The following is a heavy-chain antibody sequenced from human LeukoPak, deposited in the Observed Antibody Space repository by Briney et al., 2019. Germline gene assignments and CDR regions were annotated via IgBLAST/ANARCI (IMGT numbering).Heavy chain of an antibody. Sequence: SETLSLTCTVSGGSISSSSYYWGWIRQPPGKGLEWIGSIYYSGSTYYNPSLKSRVTISVDTSKNQFSLKLSSVTAADTAVYYCARQGDIVLMVYAIGYWGQGTLVTVSS. J-gene: IGHJ4*02. CDR2: IYYSGST. CDR1: GGSISSSSYY. D-gene: IGHD2-8*01. V-gene: IGHV4-39*01. CDR3: ARQGDIVLMVYAIGY.